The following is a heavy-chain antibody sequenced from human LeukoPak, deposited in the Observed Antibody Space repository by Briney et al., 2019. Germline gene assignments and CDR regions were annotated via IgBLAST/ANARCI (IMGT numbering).Heavy chain of an antibody. V-gene: IGHV3-7*01. CDR3: AREVAVAGLASDY. Sequence: GGSLRLSCEGSAFIFSGHWMNWVRQTPGKGLEWVANIKQDGSEKYYVDSVKGRFTISRDNAKNSLYLQMNSLRAEDTAVYYCAREVAVAGLASDYWGQGTLVTVSS. CDR2: IKQDGSEK. CDR1: AFIFSGHW. J-gene: IGHJ4*02. D-gene: IGHD6-19*01.